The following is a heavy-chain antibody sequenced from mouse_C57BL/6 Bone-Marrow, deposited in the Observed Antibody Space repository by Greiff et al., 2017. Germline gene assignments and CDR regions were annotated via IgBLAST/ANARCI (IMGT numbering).Heavy chain of an antibody. CDR1: GFTFTDYY. V-gene: IGHV7-3*01. D-gene: IGHD1-1*01. J-gene: IGHJ2*01. Sequence: DVMLVESGGGLVQPGGSLSLSCAASGFTFTDYYMSWVRQPPGKALEWLGFIRNKANGYTTEYSASVKGRFTISRDNSQSILYRAMNALRAEDSATYYCARSLLREVYCFDYWGQGTTLTVSS. CDR2: IRNKANGYTT. CDR3: ARSLLREVYCFDY.